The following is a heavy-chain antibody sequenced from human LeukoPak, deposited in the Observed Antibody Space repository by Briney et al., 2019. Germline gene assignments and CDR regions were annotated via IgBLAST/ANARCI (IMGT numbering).Heavy chain of an antibody. V-gene: IGHV3-21*01. CDR1: GFTFSSYS. D-gene: IGHD3-10*01. CDR3: ARGPQVPREGMTFDY. Sequence: GGSLRLSCAASGFTFSSYSMNWVRQAPGKGLEWVSSISSSSSYIFYADTVKGRFTTSRDNAKNLLYLQMNSLRAEDTAVFYCARGPQVPREGMTFDYWGQGTLVTVSS. CDR2: ISSSSSYI. J-gene: IGHJ4*02.